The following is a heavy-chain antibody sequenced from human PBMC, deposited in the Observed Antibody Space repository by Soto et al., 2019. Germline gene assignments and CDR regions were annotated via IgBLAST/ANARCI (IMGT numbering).Heavy chain of an antibody. CDR1: GFTFSSYS. Sequence: PXGSLILSCAASGFTFSSYSMNWVRQAPGKGLEWVSYIISSSSTIYYADSVKGRFTISRDNAKNSLYLQMNSLRDEDTAVYYCARESITIFGVVICAFDIWGQGTMVTVSS. D-gene: IGHD3-3*01. CDR2: IISSSSTI. CDR3: ARESITIFGVVICAFDI. V-gene: IGHV3-48*02. J-gene: IGHJ3*02.